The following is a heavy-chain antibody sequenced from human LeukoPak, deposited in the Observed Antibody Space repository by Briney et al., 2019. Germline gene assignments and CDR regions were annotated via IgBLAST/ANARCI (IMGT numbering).Heavy chain of an antibody. J-gene: IGHJ4*02. D-gene: IGHD3-22*01. V-gene: IGHV1-8*01. Sequence: ASVKVSCKASGYTFTSYVIHWVRQATAQGLEWMGWMNPKSGNTGYAQKFQGRVTMTRNTSISTAYMELSSLRSEDTAVYYCARTGPDGSSGYYYAGPYFDYWGEGTLVTVSS. CDR2: MNPKSGNT. CDR1: GYTFTSYV. CDR3: ARTGPDGSSGYYYAGPYFDY.